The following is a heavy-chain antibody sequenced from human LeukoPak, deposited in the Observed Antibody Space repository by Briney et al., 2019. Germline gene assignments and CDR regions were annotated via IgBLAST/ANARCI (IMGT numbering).Heavy chain of an antibody. CDR2: IYSGGST. CDR3: ARDFLGSSGWYRYFDY. J-gene: IGHJ4*02. D-gene: IGHD6-19*01. Sequence: GGSLRLSCAASGFTVSNNYMSWVRQAPGKGLEWVSGIYSGGSTYSADSVKGRFTISRDNSKNTLYLQMNSLRAEDTAVYYCARDFLGSSGWYRYFDYWGQGTLVTVSS. V-gene: IGHV3-53*01. CDR1: GFTVSNNY.